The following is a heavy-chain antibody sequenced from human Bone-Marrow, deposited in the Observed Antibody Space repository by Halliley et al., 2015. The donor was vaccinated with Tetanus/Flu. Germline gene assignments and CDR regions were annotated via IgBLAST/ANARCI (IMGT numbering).Heavy chain of an antibody. CDR3: ARFWSGFDY. Sequence: PGKGLEWVAYIYDSGTANYNPSLKSRLTISVDTSKKQFSLKLTSVTAADTAVYYCARFWSGFDYWGRGSPVTVSS. J-gene: IGHJ4*02. CDR2: IYDSGTA. V-gene: IGHV4-59*01. D-gene: IGHD3-3*01.